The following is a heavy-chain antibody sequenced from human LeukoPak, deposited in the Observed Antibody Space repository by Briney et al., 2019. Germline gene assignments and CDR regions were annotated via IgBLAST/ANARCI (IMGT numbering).Heavy chain of an antibody. CDR2: IWYDGSNK. V-gene: IGHV3-33*01. Sequence: GRSLRLSCAASGFTFSSYGMHWVRQAPGKGLEWVAVIWYDGSNKYYADSVKGRFTVSRDNSKNTLYLQMNSLRAEDTAVYYCARDRNFWSGYRPGGYYYYYMDVWGKGTTVTVSS. D-gene: IGHD3-3*01. J-gene: IGHJ6*03. CDR3: ARDRNFWSGYRPGGYYYYYMDV. CDR1: GFTFSSYG.